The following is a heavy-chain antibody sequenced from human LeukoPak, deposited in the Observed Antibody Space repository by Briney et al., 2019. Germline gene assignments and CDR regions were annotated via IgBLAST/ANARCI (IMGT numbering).Heavy chain of an antibody. D-gene: IGHD3-10*01. Sequence: PSETLSLTCTVSGYSISSGYYWGWIRQPPGKGLEWIGSICHSGSTYYNPSLKSRVTISVDTSKNQFSLKLSSVTAADTAVYYCARDWYYYGSGSYLRWFDPWGQGTLVTVSS. CDR3: ARDWYYYGSGSYLRWFDP. CDR2: ICHSGST. CDR1: GYSISSGYY. J-gene: IGHJ5*02. V-gene: IGHV4-38-2*02.